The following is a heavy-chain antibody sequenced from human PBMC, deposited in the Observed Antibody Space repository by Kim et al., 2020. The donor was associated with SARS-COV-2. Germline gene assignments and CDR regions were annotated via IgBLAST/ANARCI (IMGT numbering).Heavy chain of an antibody. V-gene: IGHV3-23*01. J-gene: IGHJ4*02. Sequence: YADSVKGRFTISRDNSKNTLYLQMNSLRAEDTAVYYCAKNIRFGNQPFDYWGQGTLVTVSS. CDR3: AKNIRFGNQPFDY. D-gene: IGHD3-10*01.